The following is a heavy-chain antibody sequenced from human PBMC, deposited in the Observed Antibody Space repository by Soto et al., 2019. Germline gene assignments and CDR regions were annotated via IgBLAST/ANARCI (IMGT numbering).Heavy chain of an antibody. V-gene: IGHV4-30-4*01. CDR1: GGSISSGGYY. CDR2: IYYSGST. J-gene: IGHJ3*02. CDR3: AREGVTMVRGVILNYAFDI. Sequence: LSLPCTVSGGSISSGGYYWSWIRQPPGKGLEWVGYIYYSGSTYYNPSLKSRVTISVDTSKNQFSLKLSSVTAADTAVYYCAREGVTMVRGVILNYAFDIWGQGTMVTVSS. D-gene: IGHD3-10*01.